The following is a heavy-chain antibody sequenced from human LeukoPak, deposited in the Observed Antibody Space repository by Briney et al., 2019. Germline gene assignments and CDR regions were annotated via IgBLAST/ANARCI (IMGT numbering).Heavy chain of an antibody. CDR1: GYTFTSYY. V-gene: IGHV1-46*01. CDR3: ASTGIEWLFPPY. D-gene: IGHD3-3*01. Sequence: ASVKVSCKASGYTFTSYYMHWVRQAPGQGLEWMGIINPSGGSTSYAQKFQGRVTMTRDMSTSTVYMELNSLRAEDTAVYYCASTGIEWLFPPYWGQGTLVTVSS. CDR2: INPSGGST. J-gene: IGHJ4*02.